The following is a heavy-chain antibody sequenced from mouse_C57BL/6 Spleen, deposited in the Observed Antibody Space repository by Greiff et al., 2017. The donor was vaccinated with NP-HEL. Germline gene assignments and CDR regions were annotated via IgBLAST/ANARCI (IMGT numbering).Heavy chain of an antibody. Sequence: QVQLKQSGAELARPGASVKLSCKASGYTFTSYGISWVKQRTGQGLEWIGEIYPRSGNTYYNEKFKGKATLTADKSSSTAYMELRSLTSEDSAVYFCARRTTVVGGDYFDYWGQGTTLTVSS. J-gene: IGHJ2*01. D-gene: IGHD1-1*01. CDR2: IYPRSGNT. CDR1: GYTFTSYG. V-gene: IGHV1-81*01. CDR3: ARRTTVVGGDYFDY.